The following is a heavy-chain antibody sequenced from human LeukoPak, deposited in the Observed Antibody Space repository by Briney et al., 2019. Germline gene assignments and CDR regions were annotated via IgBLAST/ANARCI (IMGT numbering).Heavy chain of an antibody. V-gene: IGHV4-59*01. CDR1: GGSISSYY. CDR2: IYYSGST. D-gene: IGHD2/OR15-2a*01. J-gene: IGHJ4*02. Sequence: SETLSLTCTVSGGSISSYYWSWIRQPPGKGLEWIGYIYYSGSTNYNPSLKSRVTVSVDTSKNQFSLKLSSVTAADTALYYCARDSITFDYWAQETLVPVPS. CDR3: ARDSITFDY.